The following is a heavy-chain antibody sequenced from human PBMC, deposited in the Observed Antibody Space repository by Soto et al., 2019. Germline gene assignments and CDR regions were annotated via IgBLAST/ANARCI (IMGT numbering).Heavy chain of an antibody. J-gene: IGHJ3*01. CDR3: ARDGAGGWYGAFDL. D-gene: IGHD2-15*01. CDR1: GFTFSSYA. CDR2: ISYDGSNK. Sequence: QVQLVESGGGVVQPGRSLRLSCAASGFTFSSYALHWVRQAPGKGLEWVAVISYDGSNKNYADSVKGRFTISRHNCKNALYLQMNSLRAEGTAVYYGARDGAGGWYGAFDLWGQGTMVTVSS. V-gene: IGHV3-30-3*01.